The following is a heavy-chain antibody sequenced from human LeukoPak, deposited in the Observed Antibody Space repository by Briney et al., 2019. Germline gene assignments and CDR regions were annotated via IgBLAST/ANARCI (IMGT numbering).Heavy chain of an antibody. D-gene: IGHD3-10*01. CDR2: IIPIFGTA. J-gene: IGHJ4*02. CDR1: GYTFTGYY. Sequence: SVKVSCKASGYTFTGYYMHWVRQAPGQGLEWMGGIIPIFGTANYAQKFQGRVTITTDESTSTAYMELSSLRSEDTAVYYCARGTQERGLYYFDYWGQGTLVTVSS. CDR3: ARGTQERGLYYFDY. V-gene: IGHV1-69*05.